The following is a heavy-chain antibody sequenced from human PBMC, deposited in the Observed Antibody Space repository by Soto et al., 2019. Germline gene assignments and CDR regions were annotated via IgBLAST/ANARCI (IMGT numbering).Heavy chain of an antibody. Sequence: GESLKISCKGSGYSFTTYWINWVRQMPGKGLEWMGRIDPSDSYTDYGPSFQGHVTISADKSVSTAYLQWRSLRASDTAMYYCARLLGYGSGSYDNGQENKKYYYGADVWGQGTTVTVSS. D-gene: IGHD3-10*01. CDR3: ARLLGYGSGSYDNGQENKKYYYGADV. CDR1: GYSFTTYW. CDR2: IDPSDSYT. V-gene: IGHV5-10-1*01. J-gene: IGHJ6*02.